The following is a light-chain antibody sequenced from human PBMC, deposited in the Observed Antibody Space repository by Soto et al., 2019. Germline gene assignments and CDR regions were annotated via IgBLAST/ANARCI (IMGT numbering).Light chain of an antibody. CDR1: QSISDS. CDR2: DAS. Sequence: DIQMTQSPSTLSASVADRVTITCLASQSISDSLAWYQQKPGKAPDLLISDASSLERGVPSRFSGSGSGTEFTLTISSMQPDDFATYYCQQYNGYSRTFGRGTKVDIK. V-gene: IGKV1-5*01. CDR3: QQYNGYSRT. J-gene: IGKJ1*01.